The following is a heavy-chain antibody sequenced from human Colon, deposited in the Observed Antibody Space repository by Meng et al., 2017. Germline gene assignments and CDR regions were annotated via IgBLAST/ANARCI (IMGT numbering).Heavy chain of an antibody. CDR3: ARGPHSAWPLLAY. CDR1: GAAFSGSY. Sequence: EQVPTGAAGLLNPSEPLALTAAISGAAFSGSYWTGGRQPPGKGREWIGEISHTGDTSYNPSLSSRVTISRDTSKNQFSLSLTSVTAADTAVYYCARGPHSAWPLLAYWGQGTLVTVSS. V-gene: IGHV4-34*01. J-gene: IGHJ4*02. D-gene: IGHD1-26*01. CDR2: ISHTGDT.